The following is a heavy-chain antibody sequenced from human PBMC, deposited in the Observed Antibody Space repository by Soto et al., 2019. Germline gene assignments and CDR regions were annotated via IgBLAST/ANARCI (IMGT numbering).Heavy chain of an antibody. Sequence: ASVKVSCKASGYTFTSYYMHWVRQAPGQGLEWIGIINPSGGSTSYAQKFQGRVTMTRDTSTSTVYMELSSLRSEDTAVYYCARDTTGDLTGYWFDPWGQGTLVTVSS. CDR3: ARDTTGDLTGYWFDP. CDR2: INPSGGST. CDR1: GYTFTSYY. D-gene: IGHD7-27*01. V-gene: IGHV1-46*01. J-gene: IGHJ5*02.